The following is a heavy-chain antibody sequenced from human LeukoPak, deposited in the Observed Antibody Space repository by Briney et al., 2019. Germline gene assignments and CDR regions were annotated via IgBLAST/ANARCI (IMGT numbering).Heavy chain of an antibody. Sequence: SQTLSLTCAISGDSFSSNTAAWYWIRQSPSRGLEWLGRTYYRSRWYYEYAVSVRSRITINADTSKNHFSLQLNSVTPDDTAVYYCARDPSGDQGLDSWGQGTLVTVSS. CDR1: GDSFSSNTAA. D-gene: IGHD3-10*01. CDR3: ARDPSGDQGLDS. J-gene: IGHJ4*02. CDR2: TYYRSRWYY. V-gene: IGHV6-1*01.